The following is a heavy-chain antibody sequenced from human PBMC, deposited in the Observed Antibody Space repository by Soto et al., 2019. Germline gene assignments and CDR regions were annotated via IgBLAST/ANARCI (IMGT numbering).Heavy chain of an antibody. J-gene: IGHJ3*02. D-gene: IGHD2-2*01. Sequence: SVKVSCKASGGTFSSYTISWVRQAPGQGLEWMGRIIPILGIANYAQKFQGRATITADKSTSTAYMELSSLRSEDTAVYYCARDRGFGSCSSTSCYAFDIWGQGTTVT. CDR2: IIPILGIA. CDR3: ARDRGFGSCSSTSCYAFDI. CDR1: GGTFSSYT. V-gene: IGHV1-69*04.